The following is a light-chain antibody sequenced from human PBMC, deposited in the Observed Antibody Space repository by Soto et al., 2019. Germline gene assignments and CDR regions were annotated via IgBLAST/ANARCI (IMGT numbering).Light chain of an antibody. CDR2: SNN. J-gene: IGLJ1*01. Sequence: QSVLTQPPSASGTPGQRFTISCSGSSSNIGSNTVNWYQQLPGTAPKLLIYSNNQRPSGVPDRFSGSKSGTSASLAISGIQSEDEADYYCAAWDDSLNGLYVFGTGTKVTVL. CDR3: AAWDDSLNGLYV. CDR1: SSNIGSNT. V-gene: IGLV1-44*01.